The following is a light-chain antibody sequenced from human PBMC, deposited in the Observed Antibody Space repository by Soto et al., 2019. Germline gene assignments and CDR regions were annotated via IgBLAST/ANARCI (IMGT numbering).Light chain of an antibody. V-gene: IGKV1-16*01. CDR2: DAS. CDR1: QGISNY. Sequence: DIQMTQSPSSLSASVGDRVNITCRASQGISNYLAWFQQKPGKAPKFLIYDASNLESGVPSRFSGSGSGTEFTLTISSLQPDDFATYYCQQYSSYWTFGQGTKVDIK. CDR3: QQYSSYWT. J-gene: IGKJ1*01.